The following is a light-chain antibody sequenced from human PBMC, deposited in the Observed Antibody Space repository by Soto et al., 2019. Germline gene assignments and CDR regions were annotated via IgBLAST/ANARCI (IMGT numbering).Light chain of an antibody. Sequence: VMTQSPDTLSASPGERVSLSCRASQSVGNNLAWYQQKPGQAPRLLIYGASSRATGIPDRFSGSGSGTDFTLTISRLEPEDFAVYYCQQYGSSPFGGGTKVDIK. CDR3: QQYGSSP. CDR1: QSVGNN. V-gene: IGKV3-20*01. J-gene: IGKJ4*01. CDR2: GAS.